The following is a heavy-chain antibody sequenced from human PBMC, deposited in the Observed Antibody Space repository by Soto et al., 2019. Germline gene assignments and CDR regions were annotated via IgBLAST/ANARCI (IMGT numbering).Heavy chain of an antibody. J-gene: IGHJ6*02. CDR3: AKAKGDGSAYYAYYYYYGMDV. D-gene: IGHD3-22*01. Sequence: HPGGSLRLSCAASGFTFTSYAMNWVRQAPGKGLEWVSTISVNGGNTYYADSVKGRFTISRDNSKNTLSLQMNSLRAEDTAVYYCAKAKGDGSAYYAYYYYYGMDVWGQGTTVTVSS. CDR2: ISVNGGNT. CDR1: GFTFTSYA. V-gene: IGHV3-23*01.